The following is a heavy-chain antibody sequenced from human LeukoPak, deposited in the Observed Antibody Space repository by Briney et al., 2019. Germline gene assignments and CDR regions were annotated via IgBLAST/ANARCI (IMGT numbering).Heavy chain of an antibody. CDR3: ARVTCTSTSCYRKDAFDI. J-gene: IGHJ3*02. Sequence: PSETLSLTCTVSGGSISSYYWNWIRRPPGKGLEWIGYIYYSGTTNYNPSLKGRVTISVDTSKNQFSLKLSSVTAADTAVYYCARVTCTSTSCYRKDAFDIWGQGTMVTVSS. CDR1: GGSISSYY. V-gene: IGHV4-59*01. D-gene: IGHD2-2*01. CDR2: IYYSGTT.